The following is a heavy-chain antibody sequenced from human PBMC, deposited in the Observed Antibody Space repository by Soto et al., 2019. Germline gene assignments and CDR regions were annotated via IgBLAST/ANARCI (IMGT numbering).Heavy chain of an antibody. CDR2: VYHSGST. J-gene: IGHJ4*02. D-gene: IGHD6-13*01. CDR1: GASISTNNW. Sequence: LSLTCAVSGASISTNNWWSWVRQPPGKGLEWIGEVYHSGSTNCNPSLKSRVTISIDKSKNQFSLRLTSMTAADTAVYYCAVPGAGDFDYWSQGTLVTVSS. CDR3: AVPGAGDFDY. V-gene: IGHV4-4*02.